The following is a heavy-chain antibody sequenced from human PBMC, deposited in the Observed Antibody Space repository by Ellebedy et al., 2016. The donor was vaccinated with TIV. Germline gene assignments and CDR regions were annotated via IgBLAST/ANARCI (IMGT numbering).Heavy chain of an antibody. V-gene: IGHV4-59*08. CDR2: IYYTGST. D-gene: IGHD4-17*01. J-gene: IGHJ4*02. CDR1: GGSITGYY. CDR3: ASTDGDY. Sequence: MPSETLSLTCSVSGGSITGYYWSWIRQPPGKGLEWIGFIYYTGSTNYNPSLKSRVTISLDTSKNQFSLRLSSVTAADTAVYYCASTDGDYWGQGTLVTVSS.